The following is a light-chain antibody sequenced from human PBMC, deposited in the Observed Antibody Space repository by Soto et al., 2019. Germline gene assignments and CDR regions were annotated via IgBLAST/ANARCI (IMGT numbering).Light chain of an antibody. CDR2: FNTDGSH. V-gene: IGLV4-69*01. CDR3: QAWGIGIRI. Sequence: QPVLTQPPSASASLGASVKLTCALSGGHSTNAIAWHQYRPEKGPRFLLRFNTDGSHTKGDGIPARFSGSSSGAERYLTISSVQSEDEADYYCQAWGIGIRIFGGGTKLTVL. CDR1: GGHSTNA. J-gene: IGLJ2*01.